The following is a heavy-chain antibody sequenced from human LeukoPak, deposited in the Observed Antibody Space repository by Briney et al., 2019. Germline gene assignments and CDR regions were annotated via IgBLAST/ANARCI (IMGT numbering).Heavy chain of an antibody. CDR3: ARDKRVNGYEYYFDY. J-gene: IGHJ4*02. CDR1: GFTFSSYA. D-gene: IGHD3-9*01. Sequence: GSLRLSCAASGFTFSSYAMHWVRQAPGKGLEWVAVISYDGSNKYYADSVKGRFTISRDNSKNTLYLQMNSLRAEDTAVYYCARDKRVNGYEYYFDYWGQGTLVTVSS. V-gene: IGHV3-30-3*01. CDR2: ISYDGSNK.